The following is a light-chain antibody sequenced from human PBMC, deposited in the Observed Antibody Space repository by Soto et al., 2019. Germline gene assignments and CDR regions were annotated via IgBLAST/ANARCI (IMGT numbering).Light chain of an antibody. V-gene: IGKV3-11*01. CDR2: DAS. J-gene: IGKJ5*01. Sequence: EIVMTQSPATLSFSPGEIATLSCRASQSISNYLAWYQQKPGHAPRLLIYDASNRATGIPGRFSGSGSGTDFTLTISSLEPEDFAVYYCQQRGNWPPITFGQGTRLEIK. CDR1: QSISNY. CDR3: QQRGNWPPIT.